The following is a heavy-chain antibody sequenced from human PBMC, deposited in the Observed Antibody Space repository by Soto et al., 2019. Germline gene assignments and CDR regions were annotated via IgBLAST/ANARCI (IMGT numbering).Heavy chain of an antibody. D-gene: IGHD5-12*01. V-gene: IGHV5-51*01. CDR3: AKVYSGYGLYMDV. CDR2: IYPGDSDT. Sequence: PGESLKISCKGSGYSFASYWIGWVRQMPGKGLEWMGIIYPGDSDTRYSPSFQGQVTISADKSISTAYLQWSSLKASDTAMYYCAKVYSGYGLYMDVWGKGTTVTVSS. J-gene: IGHJ6*03. CDR1: GYSFASYW.